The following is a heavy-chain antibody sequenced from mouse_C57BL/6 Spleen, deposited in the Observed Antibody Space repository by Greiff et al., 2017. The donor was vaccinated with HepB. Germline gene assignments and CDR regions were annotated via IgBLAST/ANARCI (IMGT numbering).Heavy chain of an antibody. D-gene: IGHD1-1*01. V-gene: IGHV1-7*01. CDR2: INPSSGYT. Sequence: QVQLQQSGAELAKPGASVKLSCKASGYTFTSYWMHWVKQRPGQGLEWIGYINPSSGYTKYNQKFKDKATLTADQSSSTAYMQLSSLTYEDSAVYYCARSITTVVAPFDYWGQGTTLTVSS. CDR3: ARSITTVVAPFDY. J-gene: IGHJ2*01. CDR1: GYTFTSYW.